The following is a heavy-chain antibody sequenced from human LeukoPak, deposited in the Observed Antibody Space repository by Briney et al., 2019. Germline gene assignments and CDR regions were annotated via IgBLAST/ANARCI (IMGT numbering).Heavy chain of an antibody. V-gene: IGHV4-34*01. CDR2: INHSGST. CDR3: VRGDGSVGLD. Sequence: PSETLSLTRAVYGGSLCGDYWRWMPERPRQGPEWIGEINHSGSTKYIPSLKSRVSISVDASKNQYSLKLSSVTAADSAVYYCVRGDGSVGLDWGQGTMVTVSS. CDR1: GGSLCGDY. D-gene: IGHD1-26*01. J-gene: IGHJ3*01.